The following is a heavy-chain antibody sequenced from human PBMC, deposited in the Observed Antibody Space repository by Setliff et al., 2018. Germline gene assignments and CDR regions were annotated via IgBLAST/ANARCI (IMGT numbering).Heavy chain of an antibody. CDR2: IYTKGST. CDR1: GGSMTDFF. J-gene: IGHJ4*02. CDR3: ARGLNTEGWTPIY. D-gene: IGHD2-15*01. V-gene: IGHV4-4*08. Sequence: SETLSLTCSVTGGSMTDFFWNWIRQPPGKGLEWIGYIYTKGSTNYSPSLRSRVTMSLDRSRNQFSLTLNSMTAADTAIYYCARGLNTEGWTPIYWSPGTRVTVS.